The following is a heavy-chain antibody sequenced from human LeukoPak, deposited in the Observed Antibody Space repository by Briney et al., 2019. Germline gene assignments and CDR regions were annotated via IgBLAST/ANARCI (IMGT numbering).Heavy chain of an antibody. J-gene: IGHJ6*03. Sequence: PSETLSLTCTVSGGYVSTYYWNWIRQSAGKGLEWIGRIYSSGITDYSPSLKSRATMSVDTSNNQFSLRLTSVTAADTAVYYCARALGARAYYYMDVWGKGTTVTVSS. CDR2: IYSSGIT. CDR1: GGYVSTYY. V-gene: IGHV4-4*07. D-gene: IGHD5-12*01. CDR3: ARALGARAYYYMDV.